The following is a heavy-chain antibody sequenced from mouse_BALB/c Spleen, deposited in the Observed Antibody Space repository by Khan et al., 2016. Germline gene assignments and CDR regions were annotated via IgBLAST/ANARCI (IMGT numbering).Heavy chain of an antibody. CDR1: GYTFTNYG. D-gene: IGHD1-1*01. J-gene: IGHJ1*01. Sequence: QIQLVQSGPELKKPGKTVKISCKASGYTFTNYGMNWVKQAPGKGLKWMGWINTYSGESTYADDFKGRFAFSLETSANTAYLQINNLNNEDTATYFCARYRYYYGSSWYFDVWGAGTTVTVSS. CDR2: INTYSGES. CDR3: ARYRYYYGSSWYFDV. V-gene: IGHV9-3-1*01.